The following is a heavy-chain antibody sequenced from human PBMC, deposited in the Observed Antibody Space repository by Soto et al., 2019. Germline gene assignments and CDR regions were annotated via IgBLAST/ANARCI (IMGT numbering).Heavy chain of an antibody. Sequence: QVHLIQSGAEVKKPGSSVKVSCKAAGGTFNTYTLIWVRQAPGHGLEWMGRIIPMVTVTNSAQKFQGRLTITADKSTGTAFMELTSLISDNTAVYYCSIGSWAAETFDVWGQGTMVTVSS. CDR3: SIGSWAAETFDV. V-gene: IGHV1-69*02. D-gene: IGHD6-13*01. J-gene: IGHJ3*01. CDR2: IIPMVTVT. CDR1: GGTFNTYT.